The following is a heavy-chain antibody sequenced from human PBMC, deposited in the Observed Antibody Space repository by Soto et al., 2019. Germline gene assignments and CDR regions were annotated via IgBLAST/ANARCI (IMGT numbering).Heavy chain of an antibody. V-gene: IGHV3-48*02. CDR2: IRDVVGII. J-gene: IGHJ3*02. CDR3: ETDHRYALDI. Sequence: GVSLRLSCAASGFSFIDYSMNWVRQAPVKGLEWLAYIRDVVGIIKYADSVAGRFTISRDNAKNSLYLQMNSLRDEDTAFYYCETDHRYALDIWGQGTSVTVSS. CDR1: GFSFIDYS.